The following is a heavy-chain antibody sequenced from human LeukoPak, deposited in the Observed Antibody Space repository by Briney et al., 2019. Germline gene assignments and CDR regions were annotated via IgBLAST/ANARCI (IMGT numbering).Heavy chain of an antibody. Sequence: ASVKVSCKASGYTFTSYGISWVRQAPGQGLEWMGWISAYNGNTNYAQKLQGRVTMTTDTSTSTAYMELRSLRSDDTAVYYCARVAGTRYFDWLSPQQFFGYWAREPWSPSPQ. CDR3: ARVAGTRYFDWLSPQQFFGY. V-gene: IGHV1-18*01. J-gene: IGHJ4*02. D-gene: IGHD3-9*01. CDR1: GYTFTSYG. CDR2: ISAYNGNT.